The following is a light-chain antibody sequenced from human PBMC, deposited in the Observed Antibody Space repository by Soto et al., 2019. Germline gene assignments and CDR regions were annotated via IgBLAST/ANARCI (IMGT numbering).Light chain of an antibody. Sequence: QSVLTQPASVSESPGQSITISCTGTSSDVGGYNYVSWYQQHPGKAPKLMIYDVSNRPSGVSNRFSASKSGNTASLTISGLQAEDEADYYCSSYTSSSPVFGGGTKVTVL. CDR2: DVS. CDR1: SSDVGGYNY. V-gene: IGLV2-14*01. CDR3: SSYTSSSPV. J-gene: IGLJ2*01.